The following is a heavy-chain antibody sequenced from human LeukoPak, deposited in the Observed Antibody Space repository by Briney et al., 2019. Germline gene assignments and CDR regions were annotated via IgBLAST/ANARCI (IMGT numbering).Heavy chain of an antibody. CDR1: GFTFTTYW. CDR3: ARDAVDTANAV. CDR2: INSDGSIT. J-gene: IGHJ6*02. Sequence: GGSLRLSCAASGFTFTTYWMHWVRQAAGKGLVWVSHINSDGSITSYADSVKGRFTISRDNAKNTLYLQMNSLRAEDTAVYYCARDAVDTANAVWGQGTTVTVSS. D-gene: IGHD5-18*01. V-gene: IGHV3-74*01.